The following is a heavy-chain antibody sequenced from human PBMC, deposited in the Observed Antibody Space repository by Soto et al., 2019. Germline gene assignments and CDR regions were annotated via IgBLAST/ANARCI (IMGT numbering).Heavy chain of an antibody. CDR1: GGSITSSGYY. Sequence: QVQLQESGPGLVKPSQTLSLTCTVSGGSITSSGYYWSWIRQHPGEGLEWIGFTSNSGSTSYNPSLKSRVTISVDTSANQFSMNLKSVTAADTAFYYCASGGGSTKVDYWGQGTLVTVSP. V-gene: IGHV4-31*03. D-gene: IGHD2-15*01. J-gene: IGHJ4*02. CDR3: ASGGGSTKVDY. CDR2: TSNSGST.